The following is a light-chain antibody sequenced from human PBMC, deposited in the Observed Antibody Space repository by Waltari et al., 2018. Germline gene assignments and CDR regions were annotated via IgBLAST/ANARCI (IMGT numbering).Light chain of an antibody. Sequence: QSALSQPASVSGSAGQSITISCTGTNSDVGSYNIVSWYQQHPGKAPKLMIYEVSKRPSGVSHRVSGSKSGNTASLTISGLQAEDEADYYCCSYAGSSTYVFGTGTKVTVL. J-gene: IGLJ1*01. CDR3: CSYAGSSTYV. CDR2: EVS. CDR1: NSDVGSYNI. V-gene: IGLV2-23*02.